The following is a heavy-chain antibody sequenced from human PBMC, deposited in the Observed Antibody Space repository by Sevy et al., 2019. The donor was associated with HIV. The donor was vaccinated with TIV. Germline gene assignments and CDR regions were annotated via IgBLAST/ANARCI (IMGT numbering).Heavy chain of an antibody. CDR3: TTDGGGYNYGYSFDY. J-gene: IGHJ4*02. Sequence: GGSLRLSCAASGFTVSSNYMSWVRQAPGKGLEWVGRIKSKTDGGTTDYAAPVKGRFTISRDDSKNTLYLQMNSLKTEDTAVYYCTTDGGGYNYGYSFDYWGQGTLVTVSS. D-gene: IGHD5-18*01. CDR1: GFTVSSNY. V-gene: IGHV3-15*01. CDR2: IKSKTDGGTT.